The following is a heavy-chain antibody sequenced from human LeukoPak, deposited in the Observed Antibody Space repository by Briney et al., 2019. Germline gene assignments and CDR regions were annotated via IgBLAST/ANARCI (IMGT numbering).Heavy chain of an antibody. Sequence: PSQTLSLTCTVSGGSISSGSYYWSWIRQPAGKGLEWIGRIYTSGSTNYNPSLKSRVTISVDTSKNQFSLKLSPVTAADTAVYYCARSWIGITGTRRAFDYWGQGTLVTVSS. CDR2: IYTSGST. CDR3: ARSWIGITGTRRAFDY. CDR1: GGSISSGSYY. V-gene: IGHV4-61*02. J-gene: IGHJ4*02. D-gene: IGHD1-20*01.